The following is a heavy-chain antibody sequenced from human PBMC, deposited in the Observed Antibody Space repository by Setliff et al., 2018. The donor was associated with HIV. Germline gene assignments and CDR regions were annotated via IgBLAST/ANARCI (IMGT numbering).Heavy chain of an antibody. CDR1: GVSVGSGDYY. D-gene: IGHD2-8*02. CDR2: IYSSGTT. V-gene: IGHV4-30-4*08. J-gene: IGHJ4*02. Sequence: LSLTCSVSGVSVGSGDYYWHWIRQHPEKALEWIGYIYSSGTTQYNPSVESRVTMSLDTSRDQFSLNLRSVTAADTAVYFCARLIHTGLLYFDFWGLGTLVT. CDR3: ARLIHTGLLYFDF.